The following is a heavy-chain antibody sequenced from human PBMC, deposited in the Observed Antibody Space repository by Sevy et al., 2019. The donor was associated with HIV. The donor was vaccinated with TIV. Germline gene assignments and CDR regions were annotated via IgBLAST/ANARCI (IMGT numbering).Heavy chain of an antibody. CDR1: GGSISSSDSY. V-gene: IGHV4-30-4*01. CDR2: IHYRGGT. J-gene: IGHJ4*02. CDR3: ANKRGYSHGPFDY. D-gene: IGHD3-22*01. Sequence: SETLSLTCSVSGGSISSSDSYWSWIRQPPGKGLEWIGYIHYRGGTYYNPFLKSRVAMSVDTSARQFSLRLSFMTAADTAVYYCANKRGYSHGPFDYWGQGALVTVSS.